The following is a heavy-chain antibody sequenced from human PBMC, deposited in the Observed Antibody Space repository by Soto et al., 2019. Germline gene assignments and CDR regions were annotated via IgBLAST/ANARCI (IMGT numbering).Heavy chain of an antibody. V-gene: IGHV4-31*03. D-gene: IGHD4-17*01. CDR3: ARGFYTVTNWFDP. J-gene: IGHJ5*02. CDR1: GGSISSGGYY. CDR2: IYYSGST. Sequence: QVQLQESGPGLVKPSQTLSLTCTVSGGSISSGGYYWSWIRQHPGTGPEWIGYIYYSGSTYYNPSLKSRVTMSVDTSKNQFSLKLNYVTAADTAVYYCARGFYTVTNWFDPWGQGTLVTVSS.